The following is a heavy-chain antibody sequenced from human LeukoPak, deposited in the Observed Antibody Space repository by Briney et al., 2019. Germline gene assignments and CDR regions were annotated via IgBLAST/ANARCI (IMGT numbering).Heavy chain of an antibody. CDR2: IYHSGST. CDR3: ARGKPAAGATWFDP. Sequence: SETLSLTCAVNGGSFSGYYWSWIRQPPGKGLEWIGEIYHSGSTNYNPSLKSRVTMSVDTSKNQFSLKLSSVTAADTAEYYCARGKPAAGATWFDPWGQGTLVTVSA. V-gene: IGHV4-34*01. D-gene: IGHD6-13*01. CDR1: GGSFSGYY. J-gene: IGHJ5*02.